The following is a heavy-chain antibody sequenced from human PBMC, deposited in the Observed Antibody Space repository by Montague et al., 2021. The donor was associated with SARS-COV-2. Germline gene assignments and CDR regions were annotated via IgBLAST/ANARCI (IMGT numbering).Heavy chain of an antibody. D-gene: IGHD6-13*01. CDR1: GGSISGSTYL. V-gene: IGHV4-39*07. CDR3: ARAGYSSSWYGARNWFDP. Sequence: SETLSLTCTVSGGSISGSTYLWDWIRQPPGKGLEWIGEINHSGSTNYNPSLKSRVTISVDTSKNQFSLKLSSVTAADTAVYYCARAGYSSSWYGARNWFDPWGQGTLVTVSS. J-gene: IGHJ5*02. CDR2: INHSGST.